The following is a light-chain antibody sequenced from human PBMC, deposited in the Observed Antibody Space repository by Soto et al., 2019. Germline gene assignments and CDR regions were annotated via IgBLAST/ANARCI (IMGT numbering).Light chain of an antibody. CDR2: EVS. V-gene: IGKV3-11*01. Sequence: EIVLTQSPGTLSLSPGEGATLSCRASQSVGGTFLAWYQQKPGQAPRLLIYEVSNRATGIPARFSGSGSGADFTLTISSLEPGDFALYYCQQHINWPLTFGGGTKVDIK. CDR3: QQHINWPLT. J-gene: IGKJ4*01. CDR1: QSVGGTF.